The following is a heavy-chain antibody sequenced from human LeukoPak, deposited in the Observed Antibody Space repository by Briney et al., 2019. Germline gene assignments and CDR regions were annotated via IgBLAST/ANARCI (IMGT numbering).Heavy chain of an antibody. CDR3: ARVWFGELARENYFDY. Sequence: SETLSLTCAVYGGSFSGNYWSWIRQPPGKGLEWIGDINHSGTTNYSPSLKSRVTISVDTSKNQFSLKLSSVTAADTAVYYCARVWFGELARENYFDYWGQGTLVTVSS. D-gene: IGHD3-10*01. CDR1: GGSFSGNY. CDR2: INHSGTT. V-gene: IGHV4-34*01. J-gene: IGHJ4*02.